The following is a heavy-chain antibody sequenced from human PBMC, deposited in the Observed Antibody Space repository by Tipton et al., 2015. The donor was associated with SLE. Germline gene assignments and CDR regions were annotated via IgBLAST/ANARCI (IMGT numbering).Heavy chain of an antibody. Sequence: TLSLTCNVSVYSISGSHWWGWIRQSPGKGLEWIGRIYTSGSTNYNPSLKSRVTISLDTSKNQFSLKLNSVTAADTAVYYCARSTDQNWFDPWGQGTLVTVSS. V-gene: IGHV4-61*02. D-gene: IGHD2-2*01. CDR2: IYTSGST. J-gene: IGHJ5*02. CDR1: VYSISGSHW. CDR3: ARSTDQNWFDP.